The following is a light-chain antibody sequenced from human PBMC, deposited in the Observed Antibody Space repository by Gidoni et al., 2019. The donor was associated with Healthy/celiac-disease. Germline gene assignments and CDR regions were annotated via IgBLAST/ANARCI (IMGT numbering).Light chain of an antibody. J-gene: IGKJ1*01. CDR2: AAS. CDR3: QQRYSTPRT. Sequence: DIQMTQSPSSLSASGGDRVTITCRASQSISSYLNWYQHKPGKAPKLLIYAASSLQSGVPSRFSGSGSGTDFTLTISSLQPEDFATYSCQQRYSTPRTFGQGTKVEIK. CDR1: QSISSY. V-gene: IGKV1-39*01.